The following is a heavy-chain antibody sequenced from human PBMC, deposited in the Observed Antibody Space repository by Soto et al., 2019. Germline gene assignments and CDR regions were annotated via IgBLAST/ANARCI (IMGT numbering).Heavy chain of an antibody. V-gene: IGHV3-33*01. Sequence: QVQLVESGGGVVQPGRSLRLSCAASGFTFSSYGMHWVRQAPGKGLEWVAVIWYDGSNKYYADSVKGRFTISRDNSKNTLYLQMNSLRAEDTAVYYCARRWASTMVRGAGGMDVWGQGTTVTVSS. CDR1: GFTFSSYG. J-gene: IGHJ6*02. D-gene: IGHD3-10*01. CDR3: ARRWASTMVRGAGGMDV. CDR2: IWYDGSNK.